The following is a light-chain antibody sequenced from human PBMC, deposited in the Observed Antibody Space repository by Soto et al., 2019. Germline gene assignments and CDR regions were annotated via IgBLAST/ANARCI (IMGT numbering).Light chain of an antibody. CDR1: SSDVGGYNY. CDR2: EVS. CDR3: SSYTSSSTLLV. V-gene: IGLV2-14*01. J-gene: IGLJ2*01. Sequence: QSVLTQPASVSESPGQSITISCTGTSSDVGGYNYVSWYQQHPGKAHKLMIYEVSNRPSGVSNRFSGYKSGNTASLTISGLQAEDESDYYCSSYTSSSTLLVFGGGPKLTVL.